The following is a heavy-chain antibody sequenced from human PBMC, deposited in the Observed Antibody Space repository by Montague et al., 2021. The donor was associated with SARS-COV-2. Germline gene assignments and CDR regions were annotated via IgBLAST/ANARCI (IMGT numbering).Heavy chain of an antibody. V-gene: IGHV4-59*01. J-gene: IGHJ5*02. CDR1: DGSINSYY. Sequence: SETLSLTCTVSDGSINSYYWSWVRQPPGKRLEWIGYIYYRGSTNYNPSLENRVTMSIDTSKNQLSLKLRSVTAADTAVYFCAREGLHNWFDPWGQGTLVNVSS. CDR2: IYYRGST. CDR3: AREGLHNWFDP.